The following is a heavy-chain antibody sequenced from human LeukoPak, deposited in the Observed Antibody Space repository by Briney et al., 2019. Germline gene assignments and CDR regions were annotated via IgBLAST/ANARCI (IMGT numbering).Heavy chain of an antibody. CDR2: IYHSGST. CDR1: GGSISSGGYY. V-gene: IGHV4-30-2*01. Sequence: SETLSLTCTVSGGSISSGGYYRSWIRQPPGKGLEWIGYIYHSGSTYYNPSLKSRVTISVDRSKNQFSLKLSSVTAADTAVYYCARLPPPIAARPIYYFDYWGQGTLVTVSS. CDR3: ARLPPPIAARPIYYFDY. D-gene: IGHD6-6*01. J-gene: IGHJ4*02.